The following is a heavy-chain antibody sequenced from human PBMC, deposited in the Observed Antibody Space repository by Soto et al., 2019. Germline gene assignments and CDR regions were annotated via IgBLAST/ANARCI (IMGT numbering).Heavy chain of an antibody. J-gene: IGHJ6*02. CDR3: ARLGATVTTYYYYGMDV. D-gene: IGHD4-4*01. Sequence: SETLSLTCAVYGGSFSGYYWSWIRQPPGKGLEWIGEINHSGSTNYNPSLKSRVTISVDTSKNQFSLKLSSVTAADTAVYYCARLGATVTTYYYYGMDVWGQGTTVTVSS. CDR1: GGSFSGYY. V-gene: IGHV4-34*01. CDR2: INHSGST.